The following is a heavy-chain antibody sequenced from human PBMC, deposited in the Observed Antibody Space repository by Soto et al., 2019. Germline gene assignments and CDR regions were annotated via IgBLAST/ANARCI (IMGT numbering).Heavy chain of an antibody. D-gene: IGHD3-22*01. CDR3: ARDYYDSRGYLVGMEE. CDR1: GFTFSSYA. Sequence: PGGSLRLSCSASGFTFSSYAMNWVRQAPGKGLEWVSAISSSRGSIYYADSVKGRFTISRDNAKNTLYLQMNSLRAEDTAVYYCARDYYDSRGYLVGMEEWGQATTVTVSS. CDR2: ISSSRGSI. J-gene: IGHJ6*02. V-gene: IGHV3-21*04.